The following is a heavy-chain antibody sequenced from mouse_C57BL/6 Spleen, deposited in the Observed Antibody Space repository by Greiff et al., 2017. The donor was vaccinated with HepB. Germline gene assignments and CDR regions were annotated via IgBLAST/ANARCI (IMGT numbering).Heavy chain of an antibody. Sequence: QVQLQQSGPGLVQPSQSLSITCTVSGFSLTSYGVHWVRQSPGKGLEWLGVIWRGGSTDYNAAFMTRLSITKDNSKSQVFFKMNSLQADDTAIYYCAKNSDYDPGYFDVWGTGTTVTVSS. CDR3: AKNSDYDPGYFDV. CDR1: GFSLTSYG. V-gene: IGHV2-5*01. CDR2: IWRGGST. D-gene: IGHD2-4*01. J-gene: IGHJ1*03.